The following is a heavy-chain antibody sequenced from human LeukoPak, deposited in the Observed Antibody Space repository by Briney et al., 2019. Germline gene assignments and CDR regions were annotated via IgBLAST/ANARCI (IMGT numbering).Heavy chain of an antibody. CDR3: AKDTYFDSSGSNAFDI. CDR2: LSWNSGNI. CDR1: GFTFDDYA. D-gene: IGHD3-22*01. J-gene: IGHJ3*02. V-gene: IGHV3-9*01. Sequence: PGGSLRLSCAASGFTFDDYAMHWVRQAPGKGLEWVSGLSWNSGNIDYADSVKGRFTISRDNAKNSLYLQMNSLRAEDTALYYCAKDTYFDSSGSNAFDIWGQGTTVTVSS.